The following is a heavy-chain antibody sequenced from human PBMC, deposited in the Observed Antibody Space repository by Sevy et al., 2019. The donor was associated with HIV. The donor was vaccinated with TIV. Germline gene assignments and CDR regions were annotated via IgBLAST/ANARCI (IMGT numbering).Heavy chain of an antibody. CDR1: GGSISSGGYY. CDR3: ARDGSGYSSGWNYFDY. J-gene: IGHJ4*02. D-gene: IGHD6-19*01. Sequence: SETLSLTCTVSGGSISSGGYYWSWIRQHPGKGLEWIGYIYYSGSTYYNPSLKSRVTISVDTSKNQFSLKRSSVTAADTAVYYCARDGSGYSSGWNYFDYWGQGTLVTVSS. V-gene: IGHV4-31*03. CDR2: IYYSGST.